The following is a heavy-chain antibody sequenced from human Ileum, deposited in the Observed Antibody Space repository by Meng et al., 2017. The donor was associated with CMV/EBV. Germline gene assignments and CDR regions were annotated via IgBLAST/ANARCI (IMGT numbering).Heavy chain of an antibody. D-gene: IGHD2-2*01. V-gene: IGHV4-30-4*08. CDR2: VYYTGNT. Sequence: QLHLQEQGPGLVTPSPTLALTCTVSGESISDGAYYWSWLRQSPEKGLEWIGNVYYTGNTYYNRSLRSRVAISIDTSNNEFSLKLSSVTAADTAVYYCARMPGRRFDSWGQGTLVTVSS. J-gene: IGHJ5*01. CDR1: GESISDGAYY. CDR3: ARMPGRRFDS.